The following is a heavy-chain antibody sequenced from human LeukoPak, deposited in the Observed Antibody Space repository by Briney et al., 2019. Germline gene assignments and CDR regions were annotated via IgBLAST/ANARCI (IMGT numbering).Heavy chain of an antibody. V-gene: IGHV1-46*01. D-gene: IGHD2-21*01. Sequence: GASVKVSCKASGYTFTSYYMHWVRQAPGQGLEWMGIINPSGGSTSYAQKFQGRVTMTRDTSTSTVYMELSSLRSEDTAVYYCASEDGDWNCIDYWGQGTLVTVSS. CDR3: ASEDGDWNCIDY. CDR2: INPSGGST. J-gene: IGHJ4*02. CDR1: GYTFTSYY.